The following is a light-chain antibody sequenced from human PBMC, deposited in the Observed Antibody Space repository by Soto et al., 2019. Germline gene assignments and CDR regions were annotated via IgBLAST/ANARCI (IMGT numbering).Light chain of an antibody. V-gene: IGKV3-20*01. J-gene: IGKJ1*01. CDR2: GTS. CDR1: QSVSTSY. CDR3: QQYGSSPRT. Sequence: DIVLTQSPGTLSLSPGDRATLSCRASQSVSTSYLAWYQQKPAQAPRLLIYGTSNRATGIPDRFSGSGSGTDFSLTISSLEPGDLAVYYCQQYGSSPRTFGQGTKVDIK.